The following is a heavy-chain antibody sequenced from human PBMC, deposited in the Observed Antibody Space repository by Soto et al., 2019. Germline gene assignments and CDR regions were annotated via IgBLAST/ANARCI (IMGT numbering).Heavy chain of an antibody. D-gene: IGHD3-3*01. CDR1: GDSVSSNSAA. CDR3: ARAGYDFWSGYPSWLDY. Sequence: PSQTLSLTCAISGDSVSSNSAAWNWIRQSPSRGLEWLGRTYYRSKWYNDYAVSVKSRITINPDTSKNQFSLQLNSVTPEDTAVYYCARAGYDFWSGYPSWLDYWGQGTLVTVSS. J-gene: IGHJ4*02. V-gene: IGHV6-1*01. CDR2: TYYRSKWYN.